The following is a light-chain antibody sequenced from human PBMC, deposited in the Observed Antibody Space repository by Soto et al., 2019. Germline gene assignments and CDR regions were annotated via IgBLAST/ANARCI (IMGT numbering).Light chain of an antibody. CDR2: EVT. Sequence: QSALTQPPSASGSPGQSVTISCTGASSDVGIYNYVSWYQQHPGKAPKLLIYEVTKRPSGVPDRFSGSKSGNTASLTVSGLQAEDEADYYCSSYAGSSTFVVFGGGTKLTVL. J-gene: IGLJ2*01. CDR1: SSDVGIYNY. V-gene: IGLV2-8*01. CDR3: SSYAGSSTFVV.